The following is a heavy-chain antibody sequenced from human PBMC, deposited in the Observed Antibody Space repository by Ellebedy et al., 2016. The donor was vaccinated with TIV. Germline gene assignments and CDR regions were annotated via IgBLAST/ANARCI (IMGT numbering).Heavy chain of an antibody. CDR1: GGSVTSGPYS. D-gene: IGHD3-22*01. V-gene: IGHV4-61*01. Sequence: SETLSLXXTVSGGSVTSGPYSCPWIRQSPEKGLEWIGYISYSGSTNYNPSLKSRVTMSVDTSKNQFSLELSSVTAADTAVYYCARDLADSSGYYYHFDYWGQGTLVTVSS. CDR2: ISYSGST. CDR3: ARDLADSSGYYYHFDY. J-gene: IGHJ4*02.